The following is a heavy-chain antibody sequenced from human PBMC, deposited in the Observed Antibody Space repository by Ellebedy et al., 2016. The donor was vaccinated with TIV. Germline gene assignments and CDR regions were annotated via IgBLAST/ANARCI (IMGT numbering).Heavy chain of an antibody. V-gene: IGHV4-39*01. CDR2: ITYSGDT. CDR1: GASITGRGYY. Sequence: MPSETLSLTCTVSGASITGRGYYWNWLCPPPGEGLEWIGAITYSGDTFYKASLRSRVTISVDTSRSPFSLKLTSVTAADTSAYYCVGQRAEYINGWWFLDYWGQGILVTVSS. CDR3: VGQRAEYINGWWFLDY. D-gene: IGHD2-8*02. J-gene: IGHJ4*02.